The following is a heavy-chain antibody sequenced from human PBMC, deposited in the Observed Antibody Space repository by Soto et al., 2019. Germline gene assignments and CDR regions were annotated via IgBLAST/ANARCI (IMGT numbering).Heavy chain of an antibody. Sequence: QVQLQQGGAGLLKPSETLSLTCAVFGGSFSGYYWSWIRQPPGKGLEWVGEINHSGSTNYNPSLKSRVTISVDASKKQFSLKLNSVTAADTAVYYCARGNWKPVTTFDYWGQGTLVTVSS. CDR2: INHSGST. CDR3: ARGNWKPVTTFDY. D-gene: IGHD4-17*01. CDR1: GGSFSGYY. V-gene: IGHV4-34*01. J-gene: IGHJ4*02.